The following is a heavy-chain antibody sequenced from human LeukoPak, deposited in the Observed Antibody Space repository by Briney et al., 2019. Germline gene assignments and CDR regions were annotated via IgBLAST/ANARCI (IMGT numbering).Heavy chain of an antibody. V-gene: IGHV4-61*02. D-gene: IGHD2-21*02. CDR3: ARTYCGGDCRGYYYYYYMDV. Sequence: SETLSLTCTVSGGSISSGSYYWNWIRQPAGKGLEWIGRIYTSGSTKNNPSLKSRVTVSVDTSKNQFSLKVRSVTAADTAVYYCARTYCGGDCRGYYYYYYMDVWGKGTTVTISS. CDR1: GGSISSGSYY. CDR2: IYTSGST. J-gene: IGHJ6*03.